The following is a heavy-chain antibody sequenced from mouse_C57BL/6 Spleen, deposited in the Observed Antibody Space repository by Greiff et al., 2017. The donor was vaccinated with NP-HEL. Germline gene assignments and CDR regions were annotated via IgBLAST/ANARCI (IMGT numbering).Heavy chain of an antibody. D-gene: IGHD2-2*01. CDR1: GYAFSSSW. CDR2: IYPGDGDT. V-gene: IGHV1-82*01. CDR3: ARYDYGYGFAY. J-gene: IGHJ3*01. Sequence: QVQLQQSGPELVKPGASVKISCKASGYAFSSSWMNWVKQRPGKGLEWIGRIYPGDGDTNYNGKFKGKATLTADKSSSTAYMQLSSLTSEDSAVYFCARYDYGYGFAYWGQGTLVTVSA.